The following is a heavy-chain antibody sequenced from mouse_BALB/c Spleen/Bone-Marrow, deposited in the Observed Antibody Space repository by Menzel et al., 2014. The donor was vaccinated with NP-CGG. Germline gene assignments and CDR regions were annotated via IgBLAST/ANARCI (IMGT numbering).Heavy chain of an antibody. CDR1: GFTFSSYY. CDR2: INSNGGSA. Sequence: EVMLVESGGGLVELGGSLKLSCAASGFTFSSYYMSWVRQTPEKRLELVAAINSNGGSAYYPDTVKGRFTISRDNAKNTLFLQMSSLKSEDTALYYCARHGGSGNYFDYWGQGTTLTVSS. CDR3: ARHGGSGNYFDY. V-gene: IGHV5-6-2*01. J-gene: IGHJ2*01. D-gene: IGHD1-1*02.